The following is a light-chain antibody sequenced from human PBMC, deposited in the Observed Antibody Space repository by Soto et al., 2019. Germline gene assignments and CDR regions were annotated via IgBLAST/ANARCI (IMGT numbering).Light chain of an antibody. CDR1: SSDVGNYNY. CDR2: DVS. V-gene: IGLV2-11*01. Sequence: QSALTQPRSVSGSPGQSVTISCTGTSSDVGNYNYVSWYQQHPAKAPKVMIYDVSKRPSGVPDRFSGSKSGNTASLTISGLQAEDEADYYCCSYAGSYTPDVFGTGTKVTVL. J-gene: IGLJ1*01. CDR3: CSYAGSYTPDV.